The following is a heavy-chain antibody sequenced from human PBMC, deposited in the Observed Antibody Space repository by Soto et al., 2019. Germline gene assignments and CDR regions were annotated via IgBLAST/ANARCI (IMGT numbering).Heavy chain of an antibody. V-gene: IGHV3-21*01. CDR1: GFTFSSYS. D-gene: IGHD2-8*01. J-gene: IGHJ4*02. Sequence: EVQLVESGGGLVKPGGSLRLSCAASGFTFSSYSMNWVRQAPGKGLEWVSSISSSSSYIYYADSVKGRFTISRDNAKNSLYLHMNSLRAEDTAVYYCARGPPISYCTNGVCYIPYYFDYWGQGTLVTVSS. CDR3: ARGPPISYCTNGVCYIPYYFDY. CDR2: ISSSSSYI.